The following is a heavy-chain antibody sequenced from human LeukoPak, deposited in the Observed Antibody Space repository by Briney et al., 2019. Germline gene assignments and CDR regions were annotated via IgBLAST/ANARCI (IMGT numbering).Heavy chain of an antibody. CDR2: ISYDGSNK. J-gene: IGHJ5*02. CDR1: GFTFSSYA. CDR3: AREEDYYDSSGYYFNWFDP. V-gene: IGHV3-30-3*01. D-gene: IGHD3-22*01. Sequence: GGSLRLSCAASGFTFSSYAMHWVRQAPGKGLEWVAVISYDGSNKYYADSVKGRFTISRDNSKNTLYLQMNSLRAEDTAVYYCAREEDYYDSSGYYFNWFDPWGQGTLVTVSS.